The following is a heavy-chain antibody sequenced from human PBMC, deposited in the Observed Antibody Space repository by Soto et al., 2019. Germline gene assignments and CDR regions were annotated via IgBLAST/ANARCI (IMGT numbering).Heavy chain of an antibody. Sequence: PGGSLRLSCAASGFTFSDYYMSWIRQAPGKGLGWVSYISSSGSTIYYADSVKGRFTISRDNAKNSLYLQMNSLRAEDTAVYYCARVLPQWRKDHDAFDIWGQGTMVTVSS. CDR2: ISSSGSTI. J-gene: IGHJ3*02. D-gene: IGHD6-19*01. CDR1: GFTFSDYY. V-gene: IGHV3-11*01. CDR3: ARVLPQWRKDHDAFDI.